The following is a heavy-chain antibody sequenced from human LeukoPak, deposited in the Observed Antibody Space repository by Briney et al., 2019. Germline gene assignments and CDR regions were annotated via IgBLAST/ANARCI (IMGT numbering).Heavy chain of an antibody. CDR2: INHSGST. CDR1: GGSFSGYY. D-gene: IGHD6-19*01. CDR3: ARGGSSGWYARNWFDP. Sequence: PSETLSLTCAVHGGSFSGYYWSWIRQPPGKGLEWIGEINHSGSTNYNPSLKSRVTISVDTSKNQFSLKLSSVTAADTAVYYCARGGSSGWYARNWFDPWGQGTLVTVSS. V-gene: IGHV4-34*01. J-gene: IGHJ5*02.